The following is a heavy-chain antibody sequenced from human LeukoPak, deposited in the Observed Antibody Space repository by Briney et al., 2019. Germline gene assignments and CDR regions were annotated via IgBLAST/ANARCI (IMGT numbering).Heavy chain of an antibody. V-gene: IGHV3-74*01. D-gene: IGHD3-3*01. CDR3: ARAGSRYDFWSGYYYYYMDV. J-gene: IGHJ6*03. Sequence: GGSLRLSCAASGFTFSSYWMHWVRQAPGKGLVWVSRINSDGSSTSYADSVKGRFTISRDNAKNTLYLQMNSLRAEDTAVYYCARAGSRYDFWSGYYYYYMDVWGKGTTVTVSS. CDR1: GFTFSSYW. CDR2: INSDGSST.